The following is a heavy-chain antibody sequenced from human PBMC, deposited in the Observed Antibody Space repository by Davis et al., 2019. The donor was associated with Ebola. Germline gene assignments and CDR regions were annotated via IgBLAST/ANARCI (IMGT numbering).Heavy chain of an antibody. CDR2: IIPIFGIA. Sequence: SVKVSCKASGGTFSSYAISWVRQAPGQGLEWMGGIIPIFGIANYAQKFQGRVTITADESTSTAYMELSSLRSEDTAVYYCARGSGYSYDYYYYYMDVWGKGTTVTVSS. D-gene: IGHD5-18*01. CDR1: GGTFSSYA. CDR3: ARGSGYSYDYYYYYMDV. V-gene: IGHV1-69*13. J-gene: IGHJ6*03.